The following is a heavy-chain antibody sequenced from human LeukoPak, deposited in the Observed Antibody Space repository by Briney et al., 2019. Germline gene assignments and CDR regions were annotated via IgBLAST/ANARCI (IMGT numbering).Heavy chain of an antibody. CDR3: ARGPQTTVTTPYYYYGMDV. Sequence: ASVKVSCKASGYTFTSYGISWVRQAPGQGLEWMGWISAYNGNTNYAQKLQGRVTMTTDTSTSTAYMELRSLRSDDTAVYYCARGPQTTVTTPYYYYGMDVWDQGTTVTVSS. D-gene: IGHD4-11*01. CDR2: ISAYNGNT. V-gene: IGHV1-18*01. J-gene: IGHJ6*02. CDR1: GYTFTSYG.